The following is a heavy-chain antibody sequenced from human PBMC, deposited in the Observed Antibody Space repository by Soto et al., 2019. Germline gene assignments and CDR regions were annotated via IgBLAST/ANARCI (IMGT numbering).Heavy chain of an antibody. D-gene: IGHD4-4*01. Sequence: SETLSLTCVVSGGSISSHYWRCIRQPPGSGLEWIGFIHYSGSTQYSPSLKSRVAMSLDRSKNQFPLNLSSVTAADTAFYFRASPDYSTASLGPFEHWGPGSLVTVSS. CDR3: ASPDYSTASLGPFEH. CDR1: GGSISSHY. V-gene: IGHV4-59*11. J-gene: IGHJ4*02. CDR2: IHYSGST.